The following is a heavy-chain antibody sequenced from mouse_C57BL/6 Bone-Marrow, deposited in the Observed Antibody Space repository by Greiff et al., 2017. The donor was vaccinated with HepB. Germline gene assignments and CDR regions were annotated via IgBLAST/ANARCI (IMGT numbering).Heavy chain of an antibody. CDR3: ARYGTMDY. CDR1: GFTFTDYY. V-gene: IGHV7-3*01. Sequence: EVKLMESGGGLVQPGGSLSLSCAASGFTFTDYYMSWVRQPPGKALEWLGFIRNKANGYTTEYSASVKGRFTISRDNSQSILYLQMNALRAEDSATYYCARYGTMDYWGQGTSVTVSS. J-gene: IGHJ4*01. CDR2: IRNKANGYTT.